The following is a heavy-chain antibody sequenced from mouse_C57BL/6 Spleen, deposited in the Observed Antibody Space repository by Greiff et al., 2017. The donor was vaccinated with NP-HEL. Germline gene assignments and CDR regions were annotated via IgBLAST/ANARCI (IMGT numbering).Heavy chain of an antibody. J-gene: IGHJ2*01. Sequence: EVQLQQSGPGLVKPSQSLSLTCSVTGYSITSGYYWNWIRQFPGNKLEWMGYISYDGSNNYNPSLKNRISITRDTSKNQFFLKLNSVTTEDTATYYCARVDYAFDYWGQGTTLTVSS. V-gene: IGHV3-6*01. CDR2: ISYDGSN. CDR1: GYSITSGYY. CDR3: ARVDYAFDY. D-gene: IGHD2-4*01.